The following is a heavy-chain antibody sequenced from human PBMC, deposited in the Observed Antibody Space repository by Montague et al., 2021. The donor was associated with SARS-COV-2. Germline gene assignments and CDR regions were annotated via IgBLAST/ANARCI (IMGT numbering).Heavy chain of an antibody. CDR2: ITSSGSTL. Sequence: SLRLSCAASGFTFSSYEMNWVRQAPGKGLEWVSYITSSGSTLYYXDSXKGRFTISRDNAKNSLFLQMNSLRAEDTAVYYCARDLRDYDILTGYLWGQGTLVTVSS. CDR3: ARDLRDYDILTGYL. V-gene: IGHV3-48*03. J-gene: IGHJ4*02. CDR1: GFTFSSYE. D-gene: IGHD3-9*01.